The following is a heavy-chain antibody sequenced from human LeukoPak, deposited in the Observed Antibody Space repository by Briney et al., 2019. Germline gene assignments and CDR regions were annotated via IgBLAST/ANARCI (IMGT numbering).Heavy chain of an antibody. V-gene: IGHV3-30*02. CDR1: GFTFSYNG. CDR2: IRYDGSNK. CDR3: AKSYNNPTVAVRVRGVIPYFDY. Sequence: GGSLRLSCVASGFTFSYNGMHWVRQAPGRGLEWVAFIRYDGSNKYYADSVKDRFTISRDNSRTTLYLQMISLRADDTAVYYCAKSYNNPTVAVRVRGVIPYFDYWGQGSLVTVSS. D-gene: IGHD3-10*01. J-gene: IGHJ4*02.